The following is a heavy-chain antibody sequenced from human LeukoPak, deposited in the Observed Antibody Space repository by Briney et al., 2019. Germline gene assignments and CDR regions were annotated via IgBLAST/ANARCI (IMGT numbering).Heavy chain of an antibody. D-gene: IGHD6-19*01. CDR1: GYSFTSYW. J-gene: IGHJ4*02. CDR3: ARHSREAVAGTEPPQPYFDY. CDR2: IDPSDSYT. V-gene: IGHV5-10-1*01. Sequence: GESLQISCKGSGYSFTSYWISWVRQMPGKGLGWMGRIDPSDSYTNYSPSFQGHVTISADKSISTAYLQWSSLKASDTAMYYCARHSREAVAGTEPPQPYFDYWGQGTLVTVSS.